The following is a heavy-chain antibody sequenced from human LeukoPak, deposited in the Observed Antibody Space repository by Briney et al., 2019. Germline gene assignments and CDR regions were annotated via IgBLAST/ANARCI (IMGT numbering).Heavy chain of an antibody. CDR1: GYTFTSYS. V-gene: IGHV1-69*13. D-gene: IGHD3-10*01. J-gene: IGHJ4*02. CDR3: ASGDYGSGSL. CDR2: IIPIFGTA. Sequence: SVKVSCKASGYTFTSYSFSWVRQAPGQGLEWMGGIIPIFGTANYAQKFQGRVTITADESTSTAYMELSSLRSEDTAVYYCASGDYGSGSLWGQGTLVTVSS.